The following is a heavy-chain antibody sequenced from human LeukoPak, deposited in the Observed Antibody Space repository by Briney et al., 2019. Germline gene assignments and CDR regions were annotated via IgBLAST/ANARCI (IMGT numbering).Heavy chain of an antibody. J-gene: IGHJ3*02. CDR3: ARGSYYYGSGTPKTYAFDI. V-gene: IGHV4-61*01. D-gene: IGHD3-10*01. CDR2: IYYSGST. CDR1: GGSISSSSYY. Sequence: SETLSLTCTVSGGSISSSSYYWSWIRQPPGKGLEWIGYIYYSGSTNYNPSLKSRVTISVDTSKNQFSPKLSSVTAADTAVYYCARGSYYYGSGTPKTYAFDIWGQGTMVTVSS.